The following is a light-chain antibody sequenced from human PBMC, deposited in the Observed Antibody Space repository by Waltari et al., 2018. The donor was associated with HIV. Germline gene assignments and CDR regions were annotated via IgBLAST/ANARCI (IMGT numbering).Light chain of an antibody. Sequence: QSVLTQPPSVSGAPGQRVTISCTGSSSNIGAGYDVHWYQQLPGTAPNLLIYGNSKRPSGVPDRFSGSKSGTSASLAITGLQAEDEADYYCQSYDSSLSAWVFGGGTRLTVL. V-gene: IGLV1-40*01. CDR2: GNS. CDR1: SSNIGAGYD. J-gene: IGLJ3*02. CDR3: QSYDSSLSAWV.